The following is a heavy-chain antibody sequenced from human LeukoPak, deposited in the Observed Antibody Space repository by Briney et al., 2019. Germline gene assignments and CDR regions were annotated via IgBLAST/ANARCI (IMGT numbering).Heavy chain of an antibody. CDR3: ANEGATQTHNWYDP. CDR2: INPNSGGT. J-gene: IGHJ5*02. Sequence: GASVKVSCKASGYTFTGYYMHWVRQAPGQGLEWMGWINPNSGGTNYAQKFQGRVTMTRDTSISTAYMELSRLRSDDTAVYYCANEGATQTHNWYDPWGQGTLVTVSS. D-gene: IGHD1-26*01. CDR1: GYTFTGYY. V-gene: IGHV1-2*02.